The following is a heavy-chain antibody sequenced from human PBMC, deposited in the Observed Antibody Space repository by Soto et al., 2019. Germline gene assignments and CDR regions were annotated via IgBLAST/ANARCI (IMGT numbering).Heavy chain of an antibody. CDR1: GFTVSSYA. CDR2: ISGSGST. J-gene: IGHJ6*03. V-gene: IGHV3-23*01. Sequence: EVQLLESGGGLVQPGGSLRLSCAASGFTVSSYAMCWVRQAPGKGLEWVSAISGSGSTYSADSVKGRFTISRDSSKNTVYLEMNSLRAEDTAVYYCAKALRFTFTTGYYMDVWGRGTTVTVSS. D-gene: IGHD3-16*01. CDR3: AKALRFTFTTGYYMDV.